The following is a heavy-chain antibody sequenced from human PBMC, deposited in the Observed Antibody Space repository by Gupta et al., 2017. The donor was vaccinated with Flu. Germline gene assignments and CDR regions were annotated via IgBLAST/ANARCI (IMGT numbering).Heavy chain of an antibody. CDR2: ISHDGSNK. D-gene: IGHD3-16*02. J-gene: IGHJ6*02. Sequence: QVQRVQSGGGVVQPGRSLGLGCSVCGFAFSNCGVHWVRQAPGKGLEWVAVISHDGSNKYYADSVKGRFTISRDISKNTLYLRMNSLRPEDTAVYYCAKDRSRGTFFYFYGMDVWGQGTTVTVSS. CDR3: AKDRSRGTFFYFYGMDV. CDR1: GFAFSNCG. V-gene: IGHV3-30*18.